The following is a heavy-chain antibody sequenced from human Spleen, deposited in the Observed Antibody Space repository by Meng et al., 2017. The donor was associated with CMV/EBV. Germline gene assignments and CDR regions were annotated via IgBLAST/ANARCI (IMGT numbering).Heavy chain of an antibody. D-gene: IGHD6-19*01. J-gene: IGHJ4*02. CDR1: GYSFTSYW. Sequence: GGSLRLSCKGSGYSFTSYWIGWVRQMPGKGLEWMGIIYLGDSDTRYSPSFQGQVTISADKSISTAYLQWSSLKASDTAMYYCARDTAVAALDYWGQGTLVTVSS. CDR3: ARDTAVAALDY. V-gene: IGHV5-51*01. CDR2: IYLGDSDT.